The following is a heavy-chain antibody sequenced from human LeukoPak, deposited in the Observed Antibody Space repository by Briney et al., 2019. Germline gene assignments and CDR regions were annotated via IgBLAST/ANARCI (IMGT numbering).Heavy chain of an antibody. CDR1: GYSISSGYY. CDR3: ARDRFPYRLAAFDI. Sequence: PSETLSLTCTVSGYSISSGYYWGWIRQPPGKGLEWIGSGSTYYNPSLKSRVTISVDTSKNQFSLKLSSVTAADTAVYYCARDRFPYRLAAFDIWGQGTMVTVSS. CDR2: SGST. D-gene: IGHD3-16*02. J-gene: IGHJ3*02. V-gene: IGHV4-38-2*02.